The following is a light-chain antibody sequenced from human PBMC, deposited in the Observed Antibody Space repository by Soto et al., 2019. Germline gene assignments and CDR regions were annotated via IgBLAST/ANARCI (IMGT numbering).Light chain of an antibody. Sequence: DTQLTQSPSTLSASVGERATISCRTSQSISSCLAWYQQKPGKAPKLLIYDASSLESGVPSRFSGSGSGTDFTLTISSLQPDDFATYYCQQYNSYPLTFGQGTRLEIK. J-gene: IGKJ5*01. V-gene: IGKV1-5*01. CDR1: QSISSC. CDR3: QQYNSYPLT. CDR2: DAS.